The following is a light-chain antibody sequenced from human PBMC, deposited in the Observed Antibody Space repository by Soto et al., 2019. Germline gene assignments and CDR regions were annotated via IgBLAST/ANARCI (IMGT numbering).Light chain of an antibody. V-gene: IGKV3-11*01. CDR2: DAS. CDR1: QGIGDT. Sequence: EVVMTQSPATLSVSPGEGVTLSCRASQGIGDTLAWYQHKPGQTPRLLIYDASNRATGIPARFSGSGSGTDFTLTISSLEPEDFAVYYCQQRSNWPPPFGQGTRLEI. J-gene: IGKJ5*01. CDR3: QQRSNWPPP.